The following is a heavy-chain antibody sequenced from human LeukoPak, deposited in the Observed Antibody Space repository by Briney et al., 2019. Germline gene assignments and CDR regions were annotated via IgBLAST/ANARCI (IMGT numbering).Heavy chain of an antibody. CDR1: GGSFSGYY. Sequence: SETLSLTCAVYGGSFSGYYWSWIRQPPGKGLEWIGEINHSGSANYNPSLKSRVTISVDTSKNQFSLKLSSVTAADTALYYCARELRYDNSDSGAFWGQETVVTVSS. CDR2: INHSGSA. CDR3: ARELRYDNSDSGAF. J-gene: IGHJ3*01. D-gene: IGHD3-22*01. V-gene: IGHV4-34*01.